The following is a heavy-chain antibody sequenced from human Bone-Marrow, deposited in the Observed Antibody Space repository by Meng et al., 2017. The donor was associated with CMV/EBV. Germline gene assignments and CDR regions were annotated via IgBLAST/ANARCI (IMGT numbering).Heavy chain of an antibody. CDR1: GYTFTSYY. CDR3: ARAVTRMVRGVIGPY. J-gene: IGHJ4*02. V-gene: IGHV1-46*01. Sequence: ASVKVSCKASGYTFTSYYMHWVRQAPGQGLEWMGIINPSGGSTSYAQKFQGRVTMTRDTSTSTVYMELSSLRSEDTAVYYCARAVTRMVRGVIGPYWGQGTLVTVYS. D-gene: IGHD3-10*01. CDR2: INPSGGST.